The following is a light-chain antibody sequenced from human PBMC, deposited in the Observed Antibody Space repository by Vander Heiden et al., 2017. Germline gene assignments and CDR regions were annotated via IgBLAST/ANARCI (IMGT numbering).Light chain of an antibody. CDR1: QRVRSN. CDR2: GAS. CDR3: QQYKEWTPMYA. J-gene: IGKJ2*01. Sequence: EIVLTQSPATLSVSPGESATLSCRASQRVRSNLAWYQQNPGQPPRLLIYGASTRATGIPAMFSGSGSGTEFTLTIRSLKSEDFAVYYCQQYKEWTPMYAFGQGTKLEIK. V-gene: IGKV3-15*01.